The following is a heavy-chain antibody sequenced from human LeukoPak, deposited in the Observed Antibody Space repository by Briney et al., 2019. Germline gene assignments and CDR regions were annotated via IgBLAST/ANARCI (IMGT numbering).Heavy chain of an antibody. CDR1: GGTFSSYA. J-gene: IGHJ4*02. D-gene: IGHD5-18*01. Sequence: ASVNVSCKASGGTFSSYAISWVRQAPGQGLEWMGWIIPIFGIANYAQKFQGRVTITANKSTSTAYMELSSLRSEDTAVYYCARGSRIQLWLGYFDYWGQGTLVTVSS. V-gene: IGHV1-69*17. CDR2: IIPIFGIA. CDR3: ARGSRIQLWLGYFDY.